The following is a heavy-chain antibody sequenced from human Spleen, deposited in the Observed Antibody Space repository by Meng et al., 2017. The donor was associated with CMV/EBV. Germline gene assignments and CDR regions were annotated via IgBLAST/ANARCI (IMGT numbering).Heavy chain of an antibody. J-gene: IGHJ4*02. Sequence: GSLRLSCTVSGGSISSSSYYWGWIRQPPGKGLEWIGSIYYSGSTYYNPSLKSRVTISVDTSKNQFSLKLSSVTAADTAVYYCARDPGYNSSRSFDYWGQGTLVTVSS. V-gene: IGHV4-39*07. CDR2: IYYSGST. D-gene: IGHD6-6*01. CDR1: GGSISSSSYY. CDR3: ARDPGYNSSRSFDY.